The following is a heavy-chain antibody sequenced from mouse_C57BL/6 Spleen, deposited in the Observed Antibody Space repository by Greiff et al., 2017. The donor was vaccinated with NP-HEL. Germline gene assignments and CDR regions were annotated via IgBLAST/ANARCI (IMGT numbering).Heavy chain of an antibody. CDR3: ARRPYSNYPYYFDY. CDR2: IYPRDGST. Sequence: VQLQQSGPELVKPGASVKLSCKASGYTSTSYDINWVKQRPGQGLERVGWIYPRDGSTKYNENFKGKATLTVDISSSTAYMELHSLTSEDSAVYFCARRPYSNYPYYFDYWGQGTTLTVSS. J-gene: IGHJ2*01. D-gene: IGHD2-5*01. CDR1: GYTSTSYD. V-gene: IGHV1-85*01.